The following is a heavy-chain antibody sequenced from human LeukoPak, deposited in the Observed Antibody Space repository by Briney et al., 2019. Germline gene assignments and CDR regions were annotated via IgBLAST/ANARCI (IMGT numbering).Heavy chain of an antibody. J-gene: IGHJ4*02. CDR3: ARDYNGDYFDY. V-gene: IGHV1-18*01. D-gene: IGHD1-1*01. Sequence: ASVKVSCKASGYTFTSYAMHWVRQAPGQRLEWMGWISAYNGNTNYAQKLQGRVTMTTDTSTSTAYMELRSLRSDDTAVYYCARDYNGDYFDYWGQGTLVTVSS. CDR1: GYTFTSYA. CDR2: ISAYNGNT.